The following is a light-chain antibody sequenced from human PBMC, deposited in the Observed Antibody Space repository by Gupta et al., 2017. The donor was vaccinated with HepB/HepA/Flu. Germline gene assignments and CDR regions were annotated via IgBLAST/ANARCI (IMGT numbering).Light chain of an antibody. Sequence: HMTHSPSSLSTSVGDRVTITCRASQDIRKYLNWYQQKPGKAPTVLIYDGSNGERPVPSRFSGSGTGTEFNLTIESRQPEDIANYFCQQDATHPNTFGQGTKLEI. CDR3: QQDATHPNT. CDR2: DGS. V-gene: IGKV1-33*01. J-gene: IGKJ2*01. CDR1: QDIRKY.